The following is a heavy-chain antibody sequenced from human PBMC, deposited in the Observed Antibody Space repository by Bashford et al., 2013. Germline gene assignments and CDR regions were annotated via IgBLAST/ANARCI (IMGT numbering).Heavy chain of an antibody. J-gene: IGHJ4*02. CDR2: SRNKANSYST. Sequence: VRQAPGKLLEWVGRSRNKANSYSTQYAASVQGRFSISRDDSKNSVYLQMNSLKTEDTAVYYCARYGGHTKGFDSWGQGTLVTVSS. V-gene: IGHV3-72*01. D-gene: IGHD2-15*01. CDR3: ARYGGHTKGFDS.